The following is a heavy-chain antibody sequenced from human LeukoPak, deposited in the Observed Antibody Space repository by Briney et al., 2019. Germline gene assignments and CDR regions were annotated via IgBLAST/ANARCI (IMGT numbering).Heavy chain of an antibody. V-gene: IGHV1-2*02. J-gene: IGHJ4*02. CDR3: AKVGETDNIDY. Sequence: ASVKVSCKASGYTFSGYYIHWVRQAPGQGLEWMGCSTPNSGGTNSAQKFQGRVTMTRDTSISTAYMQLSRLRYDDTAIYYCAKVGETDNIDYWGQGTLVTVSS. D-gene: IGHD2-21*01. CDR2: STPNSGGT. CDR1: GYTFSGYY.